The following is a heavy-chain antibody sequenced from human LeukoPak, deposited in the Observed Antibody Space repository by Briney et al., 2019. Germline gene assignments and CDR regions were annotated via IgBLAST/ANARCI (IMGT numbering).Heavy chain of an antibody. CDR1: GFTLSSFT. D-gene: IGHD6-13*01. V-gene: IGHV3-30-3*01. CDR2: ISYDESQK. Sequence: PGRSLRLSCAASGFTLSSFTMHWVRHNPGKGLEWVAVISYDESQKWYADSVKGRFTISRDNSKNTLYLQMNSLRAEDTALYYCAKAYSSSWADFDYWGQGTLVTVSS. J-gene: IGHJ4*02. CDR3: AKAYSSSWADFDY.